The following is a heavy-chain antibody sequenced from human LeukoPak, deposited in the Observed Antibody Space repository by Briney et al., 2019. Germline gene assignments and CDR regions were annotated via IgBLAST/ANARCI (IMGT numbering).Heavy chain of an antibody. CDR2: ISTPSGQT. CDR1: GHTSTTYD. CDR3: AGTGAYYGWFAP. V-gene: IGHV1-3*04. D-gene: IGHD3-3*01. J-gene: IGHJ5*02. Sequence: ASVKVSCKASGHTSTTYDIHWVRQAPGQSLEWMGWISTPSGQTEYSQKFQGRVTITRDTSASTAYLEVDSLRSEDTAVYYCAGTGAYYGWFAPWGQGTLVTVSS.